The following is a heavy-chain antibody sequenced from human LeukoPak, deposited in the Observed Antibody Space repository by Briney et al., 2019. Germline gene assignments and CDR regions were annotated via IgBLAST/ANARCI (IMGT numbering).Heavy chain of an antibody. V-gene: IGHV3-30*04. J-gene: IGHJ4*02. CDR3: ASVGHTAMVWEYFDY. D-gene: IGHD5-18*01. Sequence: GGSLRLSCAPSGFTSSSYAMHCVRQAPRKGRGRGAVISYDGSNKYYADSVKGRFTISRDNSKNTLYLQMNSLRAEDTAVYYCASVGHTAMVWEYFDYWGQGTLVTVSS. CDR2: ISYDGSNK. CDR1: GFTSSSYA.